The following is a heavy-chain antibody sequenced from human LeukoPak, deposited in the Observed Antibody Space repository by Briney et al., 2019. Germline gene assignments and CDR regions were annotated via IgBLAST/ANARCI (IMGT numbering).Heavy chain of an antibody. Sequence: PGGSLRLSCAASGFTFSSYWMSGVRQAPGKGREGVANIKQEGSEKYYVDSVKGRFTISRDNVKNSLYLQMNSLRAEDTAVYYCARDYYYYGMDVWGKGTTVTVSS. CDR3: ARDYYYYGMDV. V-gene: IGHV3-7*03. CDR2: IKQEGSEK. J-gene: IGHJ6*04. CDR1: GFTFSSYW.